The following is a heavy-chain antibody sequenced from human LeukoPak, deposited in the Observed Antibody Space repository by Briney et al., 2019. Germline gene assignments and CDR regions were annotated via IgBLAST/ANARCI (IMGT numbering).Heavy chain of an antibody. J-gene: IGHJ4*02. V-gene: IGHV1-8*01. CDR1: GYSFVTSD. Sequence: ASVKVSCKASGYSFVTSDINWVRQAGGQGLEWMGWMNPLSGNTGYAQKFQGRVNMTRNTATGTAYMELSSLRSEDTAVYYCARSLAVGGTRAYWGQGTLVIVSS. CDR3: ARSLAVGGTRAY. D-gene: IGHD6-19*01. CDR2: MNPLSGNT.